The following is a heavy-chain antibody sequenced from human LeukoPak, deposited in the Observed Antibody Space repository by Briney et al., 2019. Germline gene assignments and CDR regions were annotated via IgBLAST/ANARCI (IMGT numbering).Heavy chain of an antibody. CDR1: GGSISSYY. CDR3: ARAWQWLPLDS. Sequence: KPSETLSLTCTVSGGSISSYYWSWIRQPAGKGLEWIGRIHTSGSTNYNPSLKSRVTMSVDTSKNQFSLKVTSVTAADAAVYYCARAWQWLPLDSWGQGTPVTVSS. V-gene: IGHV4-4*07. D-gene: IGHD6-19*01. CDR2: IHTSGST. J-gene: IGHJ4*02.